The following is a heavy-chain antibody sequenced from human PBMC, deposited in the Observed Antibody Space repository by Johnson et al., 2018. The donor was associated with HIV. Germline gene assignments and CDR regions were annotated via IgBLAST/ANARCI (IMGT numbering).Heavy chain of an antibody. CDR1: GFTFSSYG. D-gene: IGHD3-16*01. Sequence: QVQLVESGGGVVQPGRSLRLSCAASGFTFSSYGMHWVRQVPGKGLEWVAVISYDGSNKYYADSVKGRFTISRDNSKNTLYLQLNSLGAEDTAVYYCAKEQGPLSPDAFDIWGQGTMVTVSS. V-gene: IGHV3-30*18. J-gene: IGHJ3*02. CDR2: ISYDGSNK. CDR3: AKEQGPLSPDAFDI.